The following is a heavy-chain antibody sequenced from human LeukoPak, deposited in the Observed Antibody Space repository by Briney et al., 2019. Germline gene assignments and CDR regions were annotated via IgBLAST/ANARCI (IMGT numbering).Heavy chain of an antibody. J-gene: IGHJ4*02. V-gene: IGHV5-51*01. D-gene: IGHD6-19*01. CDR1: GYSFTSYW. Sequence: GESLEISWKGSGYSFTSYWIGWVRQVPGKGLEWMGIIYPCDSDTRYSPSFQGQGTIAADKSISTAYLQWSSLKASDTAMYYCARAVSGSSSGWDYWGQGTLVTVSS. CDR3: ARAVSGSSSGWDY. CDR2: IYPCDSDT.